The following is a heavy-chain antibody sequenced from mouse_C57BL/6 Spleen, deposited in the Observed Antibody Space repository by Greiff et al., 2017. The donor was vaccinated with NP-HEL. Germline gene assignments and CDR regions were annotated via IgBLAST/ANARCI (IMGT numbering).Heavy chain of an antibody. D-gene: IGHD1-1*01. Sequence: VQLQQPGAELVMPGASVKLSCKASGYTFTSYWMHWVKQRPGQGLEWIGEIDPSDSSTNYTQQFKGKSTLTVDQSSSTAYMQLSSLTSEDAAVYYCARSTTVGGVDYWGQGTTLTVSS. CDR3: ARSTTVGGVDY. J-gene: IGHJ2*01. CDR1: GYTFTSYW. V-gene: IGHV1-69*01. CDR2: IDPSDSST.